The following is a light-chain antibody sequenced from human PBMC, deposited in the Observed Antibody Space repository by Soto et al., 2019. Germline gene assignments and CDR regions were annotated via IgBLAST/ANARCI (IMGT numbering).Light chain of an antibody. CDR3: GSYTSSSTVV. V-gene: IGLV2-14*01. CDR2: DVS. CDR1: SSDVGGYNY. Sequence: QPVLTQPASVSGSPGQSITISCTGTSSDVGGYNYVSWYQQHPAKAPKLMIYDVSDRPSGVSNRFSGSKSGNTASLTISGLQAEDEADYYCGSYTSSSTVVFGGGTKLTVL. J-gene: IGLJ2*01.